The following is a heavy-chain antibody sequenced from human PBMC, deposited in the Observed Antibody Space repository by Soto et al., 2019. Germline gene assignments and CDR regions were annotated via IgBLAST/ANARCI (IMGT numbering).Heavy chain of an antibody. CDR2: IKQDGSEK. D-gene: IGHD3-3*01. CDR3: ARAIRFLEWTSDAFDI. J-gene: IGHJ3*02. Sequence: EVQLVESGGGLVQPGGSLRLSCAASGFTFSSYWMSWVRQAPGKGLEWVANIKQDGSEKYYVDSVKGRFTISRDNAKNSLYLQMNSLRAEDTAVYYCARAIRFLEWTSDAFDIWGQGTMVTVSS. CDR1: GFTFSSYW. V-gene: IGHV3-7*03.